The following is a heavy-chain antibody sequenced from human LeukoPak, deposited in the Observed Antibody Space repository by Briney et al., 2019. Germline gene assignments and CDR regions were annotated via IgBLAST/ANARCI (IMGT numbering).Heavy chain of an antibody. CDR1: GGTFSSYA. J-gene: IGHJ4*02. D-gene: IGHD3-22*01. V-gene: IGHV1-69*13. Sequence: SVKVSCKASGGTFSSYAISWVRQPPGQGLEWMGGIIPIFGTANYAQKFQGRVTITADESTSTAYMELSSLRSEDTAVYYCARLTGGYDSSGYWGQGTLVTVSS. CDR3: ARLTGGYDSSGY. CDR2: IIPIFGTA.